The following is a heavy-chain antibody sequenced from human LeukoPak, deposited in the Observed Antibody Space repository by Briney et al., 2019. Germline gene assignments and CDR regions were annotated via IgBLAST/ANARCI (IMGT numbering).Heavy chain of an antibody. CDR1: GYIFTTYF. CDR2: INPNNGDT. CDR3: AREGGYDILTGYQDY. D-gene: IGHD3-9*01. V-gene: IGHV1-2*02. Sequence: SSVKVSCKASGYIFTTYFIHWVRQAPGQGLEWMGWINPNNGDTNYVQKFQGRVTMTRDTSISTAYMELTRLRSDDTAVYYCAREGGYDILTGYQDYWGQGTLVTVSS. J-gene: IGHJ4*02.